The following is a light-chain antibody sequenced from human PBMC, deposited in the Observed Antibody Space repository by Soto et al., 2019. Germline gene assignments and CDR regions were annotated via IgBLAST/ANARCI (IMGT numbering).Light chain of an antibody. V-gene: IGKV1-39*01. CDR2: AAS. J-gene: IGKJ2*01. CDR3: QQSYSAPVT. CDR1: QSISSY. Sequence: DLQMTQSPSSLSASIGDRVTITCRASQSISSYLNWFQQKPGEAPKLLIQAASSSQSGVPSRFSGSGSGTDFTLTINSLQPEDFAVYYCQQSYSAPVTFGQGTKL.